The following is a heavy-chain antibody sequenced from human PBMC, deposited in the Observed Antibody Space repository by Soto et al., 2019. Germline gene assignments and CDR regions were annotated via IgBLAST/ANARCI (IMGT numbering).Heavy chain of an antibody. J-gene: IGHJ6*02. D-gene: IGHD5-18*01. CDR3: ARDDVDTAMPYGMDV. Sequence: QVQLVQSGAEVKKPGSSVKVSCKASGGTFSSYAISWVRQAPGQGLEWMGGIIPIFGTANYAQKFQGRVTSTAVDSASTAYMELSSLRSEDTAVYYCARDDVDTAMPYGMDVWGQGTTVTVSS. CDR2: IIPIFGTA. CDR1: GGTFSSYA. V-gene: IGHV1-69*12.